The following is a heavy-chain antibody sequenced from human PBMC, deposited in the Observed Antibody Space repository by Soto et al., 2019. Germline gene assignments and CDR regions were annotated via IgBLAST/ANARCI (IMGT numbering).Heavy chain of an antibody. V-gene: IGHV4-39*07. J-gene: IGHJ6*02. CDR1: GGSISSSSNY. D-gene: IGHD3-22*01. Sequence: SETLSLTCTVSGGSISSSSNYWGWIRQPPGKGLEWIGSIYYSGSTYYNPSLKSRVTISVDKSKNQFSLKLSSVTAADTAVYYCARSPDSSGYYPRRYYYGMDVWGQGTTVTVSS. CDR2: IYYSGST. CDR3: ARSPDSSGYYPRRYYYGMDV.